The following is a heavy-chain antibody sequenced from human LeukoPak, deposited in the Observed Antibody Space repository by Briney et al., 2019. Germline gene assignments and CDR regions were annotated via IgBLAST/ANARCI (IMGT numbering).Heavy chain of an antibody. CDR1: GGSISSYY. J-gene: IGHJ4*02. V-gene: IGHV4-59*01. Sequence: PSETLSLTCIVSGGSISSYYWSWLRQPPGKGLEWIGHIFYSGSTNYNPFLDSRVTISVDTSKNQLSLKLNSVTAADTAVYYCARGGPTVTASASFDYWGQGTLVTVSS. CDR2: IFYSGST. CDR3: ARGGPTVTASASFDY. D-gene: IGHD4-11*01.